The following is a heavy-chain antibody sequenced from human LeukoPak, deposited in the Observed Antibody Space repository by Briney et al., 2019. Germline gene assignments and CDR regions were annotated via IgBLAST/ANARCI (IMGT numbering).Heavy chain of an antibody. D-gene: IGHD3-16*02. CDR3: ARDRTGRIIDFDY. CDR2: ISAYNGNT. Sequence: ASVKVSCRASGYTFTSYGISWVRQAPGQGLEWMGWISAYNGNTNYVQKLQGRVTMTTDTSTRTAYMELRSLRSDDTAVYYCARDRTGRIIDFDYWGQGTLVTVSS. CDR1: GYTFTSYG. J-gene: IGHJ4*02. V-gene: IGHV1-18*01.